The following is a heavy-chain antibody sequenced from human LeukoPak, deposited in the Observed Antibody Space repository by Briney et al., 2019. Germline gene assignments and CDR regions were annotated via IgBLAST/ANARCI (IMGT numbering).Heavy chain of an antibody. D-gene: IGHD5-24*01. CDR1: GFTFSSYA. CDR3: AKGRDGYNADFDY. CDR2: ISGSGGST. Sequence: GGSLRLSCAASGFTFSSYAMSWVRQAPGKGLEWVSGISGSGGSTYYADSVKGRFTVSRDNSKNTLYLQMNSLRAEDTAVYYCAKGRDGYNADFDYWGQGTLVTVSS. J-gene: IGHJ4*02. V-gene: IGHV3-23*01.